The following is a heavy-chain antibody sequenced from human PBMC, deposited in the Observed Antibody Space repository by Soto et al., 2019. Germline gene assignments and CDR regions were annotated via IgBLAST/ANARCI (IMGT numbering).Heavy chain of an antibody. CDR1: GFTVSSNY. J-gene: IGHJ5*02. D-gene: IGHD1-1*01. V-gene: IGHV3-66*01. Sequence: GGSLRLSCAASGFTVSSNYMSWVRQAPGKGLEWVSVIYSGGSTYYADSVKGRFTISRDNSKNTLYLQMNSLRAEDTAVYYCARGSKNWNAFWFDPWGQGTLVTVSS. CDR2: IYSGGST. CDR3: ARGSKNWNAFWFDP.